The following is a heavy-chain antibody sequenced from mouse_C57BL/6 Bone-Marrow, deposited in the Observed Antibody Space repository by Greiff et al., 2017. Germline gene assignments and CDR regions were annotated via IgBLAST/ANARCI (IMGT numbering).Heavy chain of an antibody. Sequence: QVQLQQSGAELVKPGASVKLSCKASGYTFTSYWMHWVKQRPGRGLEGIGRIDPKSGGTKYNEKFKSKATLTVDKPSSTAYMQLSSLTSEDSAVYYCARWARMDYWGQGTSVTVSS. CDR1: GYTFTSYW. CDR2: IDPKSGGT. V-gene: IGHV1-72*01. CDR3: ARWARMDY. J-gene: IGHJ4*01.